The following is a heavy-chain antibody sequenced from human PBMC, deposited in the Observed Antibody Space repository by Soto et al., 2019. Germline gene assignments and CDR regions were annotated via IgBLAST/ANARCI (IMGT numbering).Heavy chain of an antibody. CDR1: GGSISSSNW. D-gene: IGHD3-3*01. Sequence: PSETLSLTCAVSGGSISSSNWWSWVRQPPGKGLEWIGEIYHSGGTNYNPSLKSRVTISVDKSKNQFSLKLSSVTAADTAVYYCARAYYDFWSGLDYYYGMYVWGQGTTVTVSS. V-gene: IGHV4-4*02. CDR3: ARAYYDFWSGLDYYYGMYV. CDR2: IYHSGGT. J-gene: IGHJ6*02.